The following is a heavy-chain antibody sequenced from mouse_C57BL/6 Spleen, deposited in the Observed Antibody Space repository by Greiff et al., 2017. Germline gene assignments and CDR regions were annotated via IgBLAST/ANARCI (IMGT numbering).Heavy chain of an antibody. V-gene: IGHV1-64*01. CDR2: IHPNSGST. CDR1: GYTFTSYW. Sequence: QVQLQQPGAELVKPGASVKLSCKASGYTFTSYWMHWVQQRPGQGLEWIGMIHPNSGSTNYNEKFKSKATLTVDKTSSTAYMQLSSLTSEDSAVYYGARNYGSSYEGYFDYWGQGTTLTVSS. J-gene: IGHJ2*01. CDR3: ARNYGSSYEGYFDY. D-gene: IGHD1-1*01.